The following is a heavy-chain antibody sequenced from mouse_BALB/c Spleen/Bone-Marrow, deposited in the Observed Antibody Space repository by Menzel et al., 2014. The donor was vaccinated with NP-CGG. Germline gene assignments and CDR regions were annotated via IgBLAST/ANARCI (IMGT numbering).Heavy chain of an antibody. V-gene: IGHV1S137*01. Sequence: VQRVESGAELVRPGGSVKISCKGSGYTFTDYGMHWVKQSHAKSLEWIGVISTYYGDASYNQKFKGKATMTVDKSSSTAYMELARLTSEDSAIYYCAREGDTNFDVWGAGTTVTVSS. CDR1: GYTFTDYG. CDR3: AREGDTNFDV. D-gene: IGHD3-3*01. J-gene: IGHJ1*01. CDR2: ISTYYGDA.